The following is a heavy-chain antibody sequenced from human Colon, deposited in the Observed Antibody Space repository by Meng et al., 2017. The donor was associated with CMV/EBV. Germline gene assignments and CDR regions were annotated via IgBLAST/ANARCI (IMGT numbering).Heavy chain of an antibody. V-gene: IGHV3-30*01. CDR1: TVRHYA. Sequence: TVRHYARQGVGRAPGKGVEWVAGMSFDGNYKPYADSVRGRFAVSRDNFENILYLQVDPLKDEDTAVYYCARDAVVGPSTRANVGYFDFWGQGTLVTVSS. CDR2: MSFDGNYK. D-gene: IGHD2-15*01. J-gene: IGHJ4*02. CDR3: ARDAVVGPSTRANVGYFDF.